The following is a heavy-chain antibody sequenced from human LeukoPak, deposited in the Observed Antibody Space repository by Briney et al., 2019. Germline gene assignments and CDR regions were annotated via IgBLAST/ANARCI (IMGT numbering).Heavy chain of an antibody. CDR3: ATAPILRGEGGEHYKYGMDV. CDR1: VGSISSGNW. CDR2: IYHNGTP. D-gene: IGHD2-2*02. Sequence: PSETLSLTCAVSVGSISSGNWWSWVRRSPGKGLEWIGEIYHNGTPNYTPSLKSRVTISADTFNNHFSLKLTSVTAADTAVYYCATAPILRGEGGEHYKYGMDVWGQGTTVIVSS. J-gene: IGHJ6*02. V-gene: IGHV4-4*02.